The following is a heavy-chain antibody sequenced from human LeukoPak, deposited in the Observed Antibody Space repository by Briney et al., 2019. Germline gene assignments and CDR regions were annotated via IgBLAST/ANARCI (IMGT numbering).Heavy chain of an antibody. V-gene: IGHV1-18*01. J-gene: IGHJ4*02. Sequence: ASVTVSCKASGYTFTSYGISWVRQAPGQGLEWMGWISAYNGNTNYAQKLQGRVTMTTDTSTSIAYMELRSLRSDDTAVYYCAREDDYGDGGDYWGQGTLVTVSS. CDR3: AREDDYGDGGDY. CDR1: GYTFTSYG. D-gene: IGHD4-17*01. CDR2: ISAYNGNT.